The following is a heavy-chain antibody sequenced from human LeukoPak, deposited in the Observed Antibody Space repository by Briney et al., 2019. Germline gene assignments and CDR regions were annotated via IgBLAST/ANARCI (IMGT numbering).Heavy chain of an antibody. CDR3: ARTSNWNGNFDY. Sequence: ASVKVSCKASGYTFTSYGISWVRQAPGQGLEWMGGIIPIFGTANYAQKFQGRVTITADESTSTAYMELSSLRSEDTAVYYCARTSNWNGNFDYWGQGTLVTVSS. V-gene: IGHV1-69*13. CDR1: GYTFTSYG. CDR2: IIPIFGTA. D-gene: IGHD1-1*01. J-gene: IGHJ4*02.